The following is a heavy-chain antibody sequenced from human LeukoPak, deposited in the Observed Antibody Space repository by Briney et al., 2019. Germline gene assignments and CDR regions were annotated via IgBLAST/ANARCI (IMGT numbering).Heavy chain of an antibody. J-gene: IGHJ5*02. CDR2: ISSSSSYI. Sequence: GGSLRLSCAASGFTFSSYSMNWVRQAPGKGLEWVSSISSSSSYIYYADSVKGRFTISRDNAKNSLYLQMNSLRAEDTAVYYCARVTGTSTNWFDPWGQGTLVTVSS. CDR1: GFTFSSYS. CDR3: ARVTGTSTNWFDP. D-gene: IGHD5/OR15-5a*01. V-gene: IGHV3-21*01.